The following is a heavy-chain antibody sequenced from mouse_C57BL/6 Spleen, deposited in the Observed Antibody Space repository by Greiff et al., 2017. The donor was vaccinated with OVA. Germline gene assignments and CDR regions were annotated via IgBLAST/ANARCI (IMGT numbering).Heavy chain of an antibody. D-gene: IGHD2-3*01. Sequence: QVHVKQSGAELAKPGASVKLSCKASGYTFTSYWMHWVKQRPGQGLEWIGYINPSSGYTKYNQKFKDKATLTADKSSSTAYMQLSSLTYEDSAVYYCARSYDDYYAMDYWGQGTSVTVSS. CDR3: ARSYDDYYAMDY. CDR1: GYTFTSYW. V-gene: IGHV1-7*01. J-gene: IGHJ4*01. CDR2: INPSSGYT.